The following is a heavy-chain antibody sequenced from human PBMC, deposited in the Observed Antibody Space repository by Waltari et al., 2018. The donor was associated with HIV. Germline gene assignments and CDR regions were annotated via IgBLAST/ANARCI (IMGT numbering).Heavy chain of an antibody. CDR2: IIPIFGTA. V-gene: IGHV1-69*01. J-gene: IGHJ4*02. Sequence: QVQLVQSGAEVKKPGSSVKVSCKASGGTFSSYAISWVRQAPGQGLEWMGGIIPIFGTANYAQKFQGRVTITADESTSTAYMELSSLRSEDTAVYYCARGGPTYYDYVWGSYRPYFDYWGQGTLVTVSS. CDR3: ARGGPTYYDYVWGSYRPYFDY. CDR1: GGTFSSYA. D-gene: IGHD3-16*02.